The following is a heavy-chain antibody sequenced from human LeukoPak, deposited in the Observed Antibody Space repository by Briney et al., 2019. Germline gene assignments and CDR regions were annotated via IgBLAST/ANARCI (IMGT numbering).Heavy chain of an antibody. Sequence: SETLSLTCTVSGGSISSNSYYWGWIRQPPGKGLEWIGSIYYSGSTYYNPSLKSRVTISVDTSKNQFSLKLSSVTAADTAVYYCARSGSGSSYYYFDYWGQGTLVTVSS. CDR1: GGSISSNSYY. J-gene: IGHJ4*02. CDR2: IYYSGST. D-gene: IGHD3-10*01. V-gene: IGHV4-39*01. CDR3: ARSGSGSSYYYFDY.